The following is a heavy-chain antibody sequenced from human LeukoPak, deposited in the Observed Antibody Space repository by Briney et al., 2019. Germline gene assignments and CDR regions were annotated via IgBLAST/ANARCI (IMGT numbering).Heavy chain of an antibody. V-gene: IGHV4-59*01. CDR1: GGSFSGYY. CDR2: IYYSGST. J-gene: IGHJ5*02. CDR3: ARVGILRFPSNWFDP. Sequence: LETLSLTCAVYGGSFSGYYWSWIRQPPGKGLEWIGYIYYSGSTRYNPSLKSRVTISVDTSKNQFSLKLSSVTAADTAVYYCARVGILRFPSNWFDPWGQGTLVTVSS. D-gene: IGHD3-3*01.